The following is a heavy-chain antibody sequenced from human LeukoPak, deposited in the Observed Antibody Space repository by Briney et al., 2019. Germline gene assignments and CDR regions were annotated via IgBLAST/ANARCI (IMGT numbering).Heavy chain of an antibody. CDR2: ISGSGGRT. V-gene: IGHV3-23*01. J-gene: IGHJ4*02. Sequence: GGSLRLSCAASGFTFSRFAMSWVRQAPGKGLEWVSAISGSGGRTYYADSVRGRFTISRDNSKNTLHLQMNSLRAEDTAVYSCSRGDFDYWGQGTLVTVSS. CDR3: SRGDFDY. CDR1: GFTFSRFA.